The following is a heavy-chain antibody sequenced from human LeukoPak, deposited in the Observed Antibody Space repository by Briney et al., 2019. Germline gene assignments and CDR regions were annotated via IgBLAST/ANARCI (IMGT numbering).Heavy chain of an antibody. Sequence: ASVKVSCKASGYTLTSYYMHWVRQAHGQGLEWMGWINPNTGDTSFAQKFQGRVTLTRDTSISTAYMELSRLKSDDTAVYYCARLFNYYDNSGYYQYYFDYWGQGTLVTVSS. CDR2: INPNTGDT. CDR3: ARLFNYYDNSGYYQYYFDY. V-gene: IGHV1-2*02. D-gene: IGHD3-22*01. J-gene: IGHJ4*02. CDR1: GYTLTSYY.